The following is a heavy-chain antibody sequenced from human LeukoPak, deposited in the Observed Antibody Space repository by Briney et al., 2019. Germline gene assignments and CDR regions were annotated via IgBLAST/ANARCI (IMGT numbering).Heavy chain of an antibody. V-gene: IGHV3-9*01. CDR3: ARDPHDYGASDYDS. D-gene: IGHD4-17*01. CDR1: GFTFDDYA. CDR2: ISWNSGSI. Sequence: GGSLRLSCAASGFTFDDYAMHWVRQAPGKGLEWVSGISWNSGSIGYADSVKGRFTISRDNAKNSLYLQMNSLRAEDTAVYYCARDPHDYGASDYDSWGQGTLVTVSS. J-gene: IGHJ4*02.